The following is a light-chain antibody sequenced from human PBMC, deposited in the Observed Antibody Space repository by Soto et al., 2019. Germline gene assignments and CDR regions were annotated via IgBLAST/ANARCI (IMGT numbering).Light chain of an antibody. CDR1: QSISNW. V-gene: IGKV1-5*03. CDR3: QQYNSYSFSWT. J-gene: IGKJ1*01. Sequence: DIQMTQSPSTLSASVGDRVTITCRASQSISNWLAWYQQKPGKAPKLLIYKASSLESGVPSRFSGSGSGTEFTLTISSLQPDDFATYYCQQYNSYSFSWTFGQGTKVDIK. CDR2: KAS.